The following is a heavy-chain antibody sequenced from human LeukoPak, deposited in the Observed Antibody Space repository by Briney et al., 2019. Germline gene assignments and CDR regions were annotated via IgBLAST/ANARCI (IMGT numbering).Heavy chain of an antibody. CDR3: ARDYYDSSGYYYPLHFDY. Sequence: ASVKVSCKASGYTFTGYYIHWVRQAPGQGLEWMVWINPNSGGTNYAQEFQGRVTMTRDTSISTAYMELSRLRSDDTAVYYCARDYYDSSGYYYPLHFDYWGQGTLVTVSS. D-gene: IGHD3-22*01. CDR1: GYTFTGYY. J-gene: IGHJ4*02. V-gene: IGHV1-2*02. CDR2: INPNSGGT.